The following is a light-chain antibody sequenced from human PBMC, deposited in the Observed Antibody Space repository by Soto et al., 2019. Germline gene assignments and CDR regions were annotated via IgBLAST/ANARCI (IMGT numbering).Light chain of an antibody. CDR3: QQLNSYPYT. CDR1: QGISSY. CDR2: AAS. Sequence: DIQLTQSPSFLSASVGDRVTITCRASQGISSYLALYQQKPGKAPKLLIYAASTLQSGVPSRFSGSGSGTEFTLTLSSRQPEEFATYYCQQLNSYPYTFGQGTKLEIK. V-gene: IGKV1-9*01. J-gene: IGKJ2*01.